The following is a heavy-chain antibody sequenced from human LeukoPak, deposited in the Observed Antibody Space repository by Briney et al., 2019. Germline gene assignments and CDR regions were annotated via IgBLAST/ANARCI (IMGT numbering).Heavy chain of an antibody. D-gene: IGHD1-1*01. CDR3: ARIAGTGTTAFDI. V-gene: IGHV3-66*01. CDR2: IYSGGST. J-gene: IGHJ3*02. Sequence: QPGGSLRLSCAASGFTVSSNYMSWVRQAPGKGLEWVSVIYSGGSTYYADSVKGRFTISRDNAKHSLYLQMNSLRAEDTAVYYCARIAGTGTTAFDIWGHGTMVTVSS. CDR1: GFTVSSNY.